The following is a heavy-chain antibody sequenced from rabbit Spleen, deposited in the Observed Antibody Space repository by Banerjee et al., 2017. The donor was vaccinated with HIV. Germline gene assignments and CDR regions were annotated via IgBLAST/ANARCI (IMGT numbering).Heavy chain of an antibody. J-gene: IGHJ4*01. CDR1: GVSFSSNYY. D-gene: IGHD4-2*01. V-gene: IGHV1S40*01. Sequence: QSLEESGGDLVKPGASLTLTCTASGVSFSSNYYMCWVRQAPGKGLEWIVCIDTGSSGFTYFASWAKGRFTISKTSSTTVTLQMTSLTAADTATYFCARDAAGREDFNLWGQGTLVTVS. CDR3: ARDAAGREDFNL. CDR2: IDTGSSGFT.